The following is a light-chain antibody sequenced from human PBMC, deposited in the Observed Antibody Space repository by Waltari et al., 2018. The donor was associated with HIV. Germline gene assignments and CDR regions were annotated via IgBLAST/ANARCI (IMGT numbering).Light chain of an antibody. CDR1: SSDVGAYKY. V-gene: IGLV2-14*03. CDR3: SSYTSSSTHV. J-gene: IGLJ1*01. Sequence: QSALTQPASVSGSPGQSITISCTGTSSDVGAYKYVSWYQQYPGKVPKLMIYDVSNRPSGVSKRFSGAKSGNTASLTISGLQAEDEADYYCSSYTSSSTHVFGTGTKVTVL. CDR2: DVS.